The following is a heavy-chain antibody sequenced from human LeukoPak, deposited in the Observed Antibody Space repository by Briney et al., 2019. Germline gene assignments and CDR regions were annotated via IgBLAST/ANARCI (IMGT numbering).Heavy chain of an antibody. CDR1: GGSISSYY. D-gene: IGHD6-6*01. CDR3: ARVNLDSSSSAFFDY. CDR2: IYTSGST. Sequence: SETLSLTCTVSGGSISSYYWSWIRQPAWKGLEWIGRIYTSGSTNYNPSLKSRVTMSVDTSKNQFSLKLSSVTAADTAVYYCARVNLDSSSSAFFDYWGQGTLVTVFS. V-gene: IGHV4-4*07. J-gene: IGHJ4*02.